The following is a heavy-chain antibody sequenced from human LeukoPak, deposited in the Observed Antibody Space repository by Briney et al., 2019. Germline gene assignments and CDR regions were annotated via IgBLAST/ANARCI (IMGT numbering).Heavy chain of an antibody. Sequence: GGSLRLSCAPSGFTFSNYGIHWVRQAPGKGLEWVAVIWYDGSNKYYADSVKGRFTISRDNSKNTLFLQMNSLTAEDTAVYLCARDRGYFTSGTSYFDYWGQGTLVTVSS. J-gene: IGHJ4*02. V-gene: IGHV3-33*01. CDR1: GFTFSNYG. D-gene: IGHD3-10*01. CDR2: IWYDGSNK. CDR3: ARDRGYFTSGTSYFDY.